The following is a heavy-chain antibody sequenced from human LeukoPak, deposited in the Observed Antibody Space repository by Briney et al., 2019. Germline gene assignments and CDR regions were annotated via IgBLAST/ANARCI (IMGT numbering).Heavy chain of an antibody. J-gene: IGHJ5*02. V-gene: IGHV6-1*01. CDR3: AREVAMIRGVKNWFDR. D-gene: IGHD3-10*01. CDR1: GDSVSSNDAS. Sequence: PSQTPSLTCAISGDSVSSNDASWNWIRQSPSRGLEWLGRTFYRSKWYYDYEASLKSRITINPDTSKNQSSLQLNSVTPEDTAVYYCAREVAMIRGVKNWFDRWGQGTLVTVSS. CDR2: TFYRSKWYY.